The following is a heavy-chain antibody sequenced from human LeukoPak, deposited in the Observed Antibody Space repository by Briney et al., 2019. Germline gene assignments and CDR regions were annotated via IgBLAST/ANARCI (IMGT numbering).Heavy chain of an antibody. V-gene: IGHV4-59*08. CDR1: GGSISSYY. J-gene: IGHJ5*02. CDR2: IYYSGST. CDR3: ARHAGDWFDP. Sequence: SETLSLTCTVSGGSISSYYWSWIRQPPGKGLEWIGYIYYSGSTNYNPSLKSRVTISVDTSKNQFSLKLSSVTAADTAVYYCARHAGDWFDPWGQGTLVTVSS.